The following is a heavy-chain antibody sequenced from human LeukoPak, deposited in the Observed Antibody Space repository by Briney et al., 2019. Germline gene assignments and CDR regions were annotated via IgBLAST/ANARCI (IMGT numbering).Heavy chain of an antibody. CDR2: ISSSGSTI. CDR3: VRDPYSSSSRGVDY. CDR1: GFTFSNYA. V-gene: IGHV3-11*01. Sequence: PGGSLRLSCAASGFTFSNYAMSWVRQAPGKGLEWVSYISSSGSTIYYADSVKGRFTISRDNAKNSLYLQMNSLRAEDTAVYYCVRDPYSSSSRGVDYWGQGTLVTVSS. J-gene: IGHJ4*02. D-gene: IGHD6-6*01.